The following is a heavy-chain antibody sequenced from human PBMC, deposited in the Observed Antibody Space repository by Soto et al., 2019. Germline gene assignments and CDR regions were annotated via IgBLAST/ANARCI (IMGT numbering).Heavy chain of an antibody. D-gene: IGHD5-18*01. Sequence: GGSLRLSCAASGFTFSSYAMHWVRQAPGKWPEWVAVISYDGSNKYYADSVKGRFTISRDNSKNTLYLQMNSLRAEDTAVYYCARDLAGYSYGHNYYGMDVWGQGXTVTVYS. CDR1: GFTFSSYA. CDR3: ARDLAGYSYGHNYYGMDV. J-gene: IGHJ6*02. V-gene: IGHV3-30-3*01. CDR2: ISYDGSNK.